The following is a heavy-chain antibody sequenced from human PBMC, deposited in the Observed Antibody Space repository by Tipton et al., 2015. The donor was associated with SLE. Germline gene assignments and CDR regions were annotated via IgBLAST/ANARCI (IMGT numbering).Heavy chain of an antibody. CDR2: IDHTETT. V-gene: IGHV4-38-2*01. CDR1: GDSISSGYY. Sequence: TLSLTCAVTGDSISSGYYWGWIRQPPGKELEWIGNIDHTETTNYNPSLKSRVTISVDTSKNQFSLKLSSVTAADTAIYYCARFAYCGTGCYYHFDQWGQGNLVTVSS. J-gene: IGHJ4*02. D-gene: IGHD2-21*01. CDR3: ARFAYCGTGCYYHFDQ.